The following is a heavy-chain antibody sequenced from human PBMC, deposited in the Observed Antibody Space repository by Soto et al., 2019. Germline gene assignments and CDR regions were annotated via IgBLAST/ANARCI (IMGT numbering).Heavy chain of an antibody. D-gene: IGHD4-17*01. CDR1: GYTFSSYD. CDR2: MIPNSGKI. J-gene: IGHJ4*02. V-gene: IGHV1-8*01. CDR3: ARDYGDYSGDY. Sequence: QVQLVQSGTEVKKPGASVKVSCKASGYTFSSYDINWVRQATGQGLEWMGWMIPNSGKIGYAQKFQGRLTMTRNTSISTAYMELSSLRSEDTAVYYCARDYGDYSGDYWGQGTLVTVSS.